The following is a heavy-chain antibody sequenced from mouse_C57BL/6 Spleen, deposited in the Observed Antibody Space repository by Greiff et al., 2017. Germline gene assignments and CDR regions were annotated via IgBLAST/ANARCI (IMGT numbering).Heavy chain of an antibody. J-gene: IGHJ2*01. CDR3: ASRLFDY. CDR1: GYTFTDYY. V-gene: IGHV1-26*01. Sequence: VQLQQSGPELVKPGASVKISCKASGYTFTDYYMNWVKQSHGKSLEWIGDINPNNGGTSYNQKFKGKATLTVDKYSSTAYMELRSLPSEDSAVYYGASRLFDYWGQGTTLTVSS. D-gene: IGHD6-5*01. CDR2: INPNNGGT.